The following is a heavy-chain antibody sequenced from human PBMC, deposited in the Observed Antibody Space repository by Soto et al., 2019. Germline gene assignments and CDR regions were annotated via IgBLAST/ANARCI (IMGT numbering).Heavy chain of an antibody. CDR3: ARDRSYLQWLTPSWFDP. D-gene: IGHD6-19*01. V-gene: IGHV3-33*01. CDR1: GFTFSSYG. J-gene: IGHJ5*02. CDR2: IWYDGSNK. Sequence: QVQLVESGGGVVQPGRSLRLSCAASGFTFSSYGMHWVRQAPGKGLEWVAVIWYDGSNKYYADSVKGRFTISRDNSKNTLYLQMNSLRAEDTAVYYCARDRSYLQWLTPSWFDPWGQGTLVTVSS.